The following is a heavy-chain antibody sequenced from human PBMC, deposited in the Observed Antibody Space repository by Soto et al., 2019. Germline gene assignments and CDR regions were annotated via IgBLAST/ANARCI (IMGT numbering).Heavy chain of an antibody. Sequence: QVHLVESGGGVVQPGRSLRLSCATSGFTFRSYGMHWVRQAPGKGLEWVARISNDGSEKYYADSVKGRFTVSRDNSKNTLYLQMNSLGAEDTALYYCVKHGHLGYSDVEPDYLDYWGQGSLVTVSS. J-gene: IGHJ4*02. CDR2: ISNDGSEK. V-gene: IGHV3-30*18. D-gene: IGHD5-18*01. CDR3: VKHGHLGYSDVEPDYLDY. CDR1: GFTFRSYG.